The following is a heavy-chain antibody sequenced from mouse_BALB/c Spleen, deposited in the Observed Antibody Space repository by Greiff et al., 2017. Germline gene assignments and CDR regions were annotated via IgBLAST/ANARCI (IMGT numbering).Heavy chain of an antibody. V-gene: IGHV1-18*01. Sequence: EVQLHQSGPELVKPGASVKIPCKASGYTFTDYNMDWVKQSHGKSLEWIGEINPNNGGTNYNQKLKGMATLTVDKSSHTAYMVLRSLTSEDTADYYCARGAGGGYYTYWGQGTLVTVSA. D-gene: IGHD2-3*01. CDR1: GYTFTDYN. J-gene: IGHJ3*01. CDR3: ARGAGGGYYTY. CDR2: INPNNGGT.